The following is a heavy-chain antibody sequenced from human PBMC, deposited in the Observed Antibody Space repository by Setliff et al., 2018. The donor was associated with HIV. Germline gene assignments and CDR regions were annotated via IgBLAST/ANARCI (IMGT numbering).Heavy chain of an antibody. J-gene: IGHJ3*02. V-gene: IGHV1-69*13. CDR3: ARGQTGVAAAAFGGGSAWSDEGFDI. CDR2: IIPMYNIP. Sequence: SVKVSCKTSGGTLSNYVITWVRQAPGQGLEWMGMIIPMYNIPAYAQKFQGRVTFTADESTSTAYMELSSLSSEDTAVCYCARGQTGVAAAAFGGGSAWSDEGFDIWGQGTTVTVSS. D-gene: IGHD6-13*01. CDR1: GGTLSNYV.